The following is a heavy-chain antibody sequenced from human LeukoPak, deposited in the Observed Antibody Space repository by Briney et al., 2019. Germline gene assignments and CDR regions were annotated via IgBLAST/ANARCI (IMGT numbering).Heavy chain of an antibody. V-gene: IGHV3-30-3*01. D-gene: IGHD2/OR15-2a*01. CDR3: ARDAVVTPNYYYGMDV. Sequence: PGRSLRLSCAASGFTFSSYAMHWVRQAPGKGLEWVAVISYDGSNKYYADSVKGRFTISRDNSKNTLYLQMNSLRAEDTAGYYCARDAVVTPNYYYGMDVWGQGTTVTVSS. CDR2: ISYDGSNK. J-gene: IGHJ6*02. CDR1: GFTFSSYA.